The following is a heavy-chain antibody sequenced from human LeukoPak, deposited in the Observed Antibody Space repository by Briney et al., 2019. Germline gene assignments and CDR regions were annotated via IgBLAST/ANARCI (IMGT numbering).Heavy chain of an antibody. D-gene: IGHD6-13*01. CDR1: GYTFTGYY. CDR2: INPNSGGT. Sequence: GASVKVSCKASGYTFTGYYMHWVRQAPGQGLEWMGWINPNSGGTNYAQKFQGRVTMTRDTSISTAYMELSRLRSDDTAVYYCARLSLGGSSWYRVDYWGQGTLVTVSS. J-gene: IGHJ4*02. CDR3: ARLSLGGSSWYRVDY. V-gene: IGHV1-2*02.